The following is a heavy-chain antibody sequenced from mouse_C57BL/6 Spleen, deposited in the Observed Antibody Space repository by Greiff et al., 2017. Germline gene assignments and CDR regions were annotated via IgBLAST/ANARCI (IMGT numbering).Heavy chain of an antibody. J-gene: IGHJ3*01. Sequence: EVKLVESGTVLARPGASVKMSCKTSGYTFTSYWMHWVKQRPGQGLEWIGDIYPGNGGTSYNKKFKGKAKLTVVTSASTAYMQRSSLTNEDSAVYYGKRSDYYGSRYGGFADRGKGGLVTV. CDR2: IYPGNGGT. D-gene: IGHD1-1*01. CDR1: GYTFTSYW. V-gene: IGHV1-5*01. CDR3: KRSDYYGSRYGGFAD.